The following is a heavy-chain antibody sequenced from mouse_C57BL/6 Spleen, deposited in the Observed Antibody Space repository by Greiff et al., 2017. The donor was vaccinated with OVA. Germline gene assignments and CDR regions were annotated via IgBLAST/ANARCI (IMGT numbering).Heavy chain of an antibody. CDR1: GYTFTSYW. CDR3: ARGITTVVAPAY. Sequence: VQLQQPGAELVKPGASVKLSCKASGYTFTSYWMHWVKQRPGQGLEWIGMIHPNSGSTNYNEKFKSKATLTVDKSSSTAYMQLSSLTSEDSAVYDCARGITTVVAPAYWGQGTLVTVSA. D-gene: IGHD1-1*01. J-gene: IGHJ3*01. V-gene: IGHV1-64*01. CDR2: IHPNSGST.